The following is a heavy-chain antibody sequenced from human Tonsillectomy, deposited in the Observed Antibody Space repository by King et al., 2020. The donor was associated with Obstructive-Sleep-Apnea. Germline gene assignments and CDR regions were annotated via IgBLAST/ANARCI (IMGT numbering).Heavy chain of an antibody. CDR1: GFTFSSYS. CDR3: ARDHIVATIVPTHAFDI. J-gene: IGHJ3*02. CDR2: ISSSSSYI. V-gene: IGHV3-21*01. Sequence: VQLVESGGGLVKPGGSLRLSCAASGFTFSSYSMNWVRQAPGKGLEWVSSISSSSSYIYYADSVKGRFTISRDNAKNSLYLQMNSLRAEDTAVYYCARDHIVATIVPTHAFDIWGQGTMVTVSS. D-gene: IGHD5-12*01.